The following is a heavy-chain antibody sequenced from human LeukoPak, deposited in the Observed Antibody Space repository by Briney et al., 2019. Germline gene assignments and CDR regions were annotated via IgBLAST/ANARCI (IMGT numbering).Heavy chain of an antibody. CDR3: ARRRYSSGWYDAFDI. CDR1: GGSISSGGFY. V-gene: IGHV4-61*08. CDR2: IYYSGNT. Sequence: SETLSLTCTVSGGSISSGGFYWSWIRQHPGKGLEWLGYIYYSGNTNCNPSLKSRVTILVDTSKNQFSLKLSSVTAADTAVYYCARRRYSSGWYDAFDIWGQGTMVTVSS. D-gene: IGHD6-19*01. J-gene: IGHJ3*02.